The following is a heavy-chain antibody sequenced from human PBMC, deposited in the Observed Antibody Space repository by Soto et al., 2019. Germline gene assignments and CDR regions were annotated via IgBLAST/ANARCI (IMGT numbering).Heavy chain of an antibody. CDR2: IYDSGST. J-gene: IGHJ4*02. CDR1: GGSISSAYYY. CDR3: ARGPSGDKVDY. D-gene: IGHD7-27*01. Sequence: QVQLQESGPGLVKPSQTLSLTCTVSGGSISSAYYYWSWIRQPPGKGLEWIGHIYDSGSTYSNPSLQSQVTISMDTSKSQFSLTLSSVTAADTAVYYCARGPSGDKVDYWGQGTLVTVS. V-gene: IGHV4-30-4*01.